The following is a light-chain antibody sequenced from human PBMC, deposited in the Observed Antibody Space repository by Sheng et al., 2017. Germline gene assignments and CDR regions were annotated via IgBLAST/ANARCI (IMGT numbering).Light chain of an antibody. J-gene: IGKJ3*01. CDR2: RAS. CDR1: QSVGDF. CDR3: QQYNNWPPT. Sequence: EIVMTQSPATLSVSPGERATLSCRASQSVGDFLAWFQQKPGQAPRVLISRASTRAPGIPARFSGSGSGTEFTLTISSLQSEDFAVYYCQQYNNWPPTFGPGTKVEIK. V-gene: IGKV3-15*01.